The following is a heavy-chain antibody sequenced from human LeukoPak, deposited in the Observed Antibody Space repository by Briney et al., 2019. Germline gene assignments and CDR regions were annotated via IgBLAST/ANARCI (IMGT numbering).Heavy chain of an antibody. V-gene: IGHV4-59*01. Sequence: PSETLSLTCTVSGGSITSYYWSWIRQPPGKGLEWIGYVSYSGGTNYNPSLKGRVTISGDTSKNQFSLKLISVTAADTAVYYCARDYSSFNWFDPWGQGTLVTVSS. CDR2: VSYSGGT. CDR3: ARDYSSFNWFDP. J-gene: IGHJ5*02. D-gene: IGHD4-11*01. CDR1: GGSITSYY.